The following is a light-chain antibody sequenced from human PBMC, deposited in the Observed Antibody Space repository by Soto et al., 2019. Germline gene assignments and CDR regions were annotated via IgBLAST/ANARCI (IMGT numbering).Light chain of an antibody. CDR3: SSYTSATILGV. CDR1: GRDVGGYDF. V-gene: IGLV2-14*01. J-gene: IGLJ1*01. CDR2: EVN. Sequence: QSALTQPASVSGSPGQSITISCTGTGRDVGGYDFVSWYQQHPGKAPKLMIYEVNNRPSGVSNRFSGSKSGNTASLTISGLQAEDEGDYYCSSYTSATILGVFGTGTKLT.